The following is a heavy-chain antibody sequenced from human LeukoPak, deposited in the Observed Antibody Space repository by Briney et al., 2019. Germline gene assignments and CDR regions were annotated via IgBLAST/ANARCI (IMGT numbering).Heavy chain of an antibody. D-gene: IGHD4-17*01. CDR1: GVSISSGGYS. CDR2: IYHSGST. J-gene: IGHJ5*02. V-gene: IGHV4-30-2*01. CDR3: ARVSGGTTVTWGYNWFDP. Sequence: PSETLSLTCAVSGVSISSGGYSWSWIRQPPGKGLEWIGYIYHSGSTYYNPSLKSRVTISVDRSKNQFSLKLSSVTAADTAVYYCARVSGGTTVTWGYNWFDPWGQGTLVTVSS.